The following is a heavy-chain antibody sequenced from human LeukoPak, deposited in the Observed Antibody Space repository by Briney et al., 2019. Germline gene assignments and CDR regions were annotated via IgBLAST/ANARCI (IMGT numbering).Heavy chain of an antibody. D-gene: IGHD3-10*01. J-gene: IGHJ6*02. CDR1: GYTFTSYG. CDR2: ITAYNGNI. Sequence: ASVKVSCKASGYTFTSYGISWVRQAPGQGLEWMGWITAYNGNIIYAQKFQGRVTMTTDTSTTTAYMELSSLRSEDTAVYYCARGKVLLWFGELLSYYYGMDVWGQGTTVTVSS. CDR3: ARGKVLLWFGELLSYYYGMDV. V-gene: IGHV1-18*01.